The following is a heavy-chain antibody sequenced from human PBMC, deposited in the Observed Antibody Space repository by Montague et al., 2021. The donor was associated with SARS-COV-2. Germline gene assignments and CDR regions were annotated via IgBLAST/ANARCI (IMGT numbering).Heavy chain of an antibody. D-gene: IGHD3-22*01. J-gene: IGHJ3*02. CDR2: IYYSGST. V-gene: IGHV4-39*01. CDR1: GGSISSSGYH. CDR3: ARFPTSYYYDSKATPATPDAFDI. Sequence: SETLYLTCTVSGGSISSSGYHWGWIRQPPGKGLEWIGSIYYSGSTYYNPSLKSRVTISVDTSKNQCSLKLSSVTAADTAVYYCARFPTSYYYDSKATPATPDAFDIWGQGTMVTVSS.